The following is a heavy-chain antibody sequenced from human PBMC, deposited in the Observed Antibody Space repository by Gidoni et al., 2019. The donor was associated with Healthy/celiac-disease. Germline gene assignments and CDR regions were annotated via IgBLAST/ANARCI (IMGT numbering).Heavy chain of an antibody. J-gene: IGHJ5*02. CDR1: GFTFSSYW. CDR3: ARLDSAGYYDSSGYYFWFDP. V-gene: IGHV3-74*01. D-gene: IGHD3-22*01. Sequence: EVQLVESGGGLVQPGGSLRLSCAASGFTFSSYWMHWFRQAPGKGLVWVSRININGSSTSYADSVKDRFTISRDNAKNTLYLQMNSLRAEDTAVYYCARLDSAGYYDSSGYYFWFDPWGQGTLVTVSS. CDR2: ININGSST.